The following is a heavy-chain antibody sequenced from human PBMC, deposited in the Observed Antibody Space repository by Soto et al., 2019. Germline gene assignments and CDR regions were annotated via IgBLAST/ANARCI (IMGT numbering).Heavy chain of an antibody. CDR3: AREYRRITIFGVVIGHNWFDP. V-gene: IGHV1-46*01. CDR2: INPSGGST. J-gene: IGHJ5*02. Sequence: GASVKVSCKASGDTFTSYYMHWVRQAPGQGLEWMGIINPSGGSTSYAQKFQGRVTMTRDTSTSTVYMELSSLRSEDTAVYYCAREYRRITIFGVVIGHNWFDPWGQGTLVTVSS. D-gene: IGHD3-3*01. CDR1: GDTFTSYY.